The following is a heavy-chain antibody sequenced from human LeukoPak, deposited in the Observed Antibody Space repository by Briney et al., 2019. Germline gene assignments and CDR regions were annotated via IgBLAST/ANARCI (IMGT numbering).Heavy chain of an antibody. Sequence: GGSLRLSCAASGFTFSSSAMHWVRQAPDKGLEWVAVISYDGSNKYYADSVKGRFTISRDNSKNTLYLQMNSLRADDTAVYHCARDRDSSGWYEGFDYWGQGTLVTVSS. V-gene: IGHV3-30-3*01. D-gene: IGHD6-19*01. CDR2: ISYDGSNK. CDR1: GFTFSSSA. CDR3: ARDRDSSGWYEGFDY. J-gene: IGHJ4*02.